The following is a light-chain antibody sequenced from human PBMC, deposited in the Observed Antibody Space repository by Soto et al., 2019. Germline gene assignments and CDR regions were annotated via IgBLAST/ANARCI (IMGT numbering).Light chain of an antibody. Sequence: EIVLTQSPATLSLSPGERGTLSCRASESVTNYLAWYQQKPGQAPRLLIYDASNRATGIPDRFSGSGSGTDFTLTISRLEPEDFAVYYCQQYGSTFGPGTKVDIK. CDR1: ESVTNY. J-gene: IGKJ3*01. CDR3: QQYGST. V-gene: IGKV3-20*01. CDR2: DAS.